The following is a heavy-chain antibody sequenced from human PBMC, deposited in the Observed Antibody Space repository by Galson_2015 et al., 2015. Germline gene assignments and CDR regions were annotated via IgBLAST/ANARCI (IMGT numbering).Heavy chain of an antibody. CDR3: ARDQMRPDGYCSSTSCYSVGYNWFDP. V-gene: IGHV3-21*01. CDR2: ISSSSSYI. Sequence: SLRLSCAASGFTFSSYRMNWVRQAPGKGLEWVSSISSSSSYIYYADSVKGRFTISRDNAKNSPYLQMNSLRAEDTAVYYCARDQMRPDGYCSSTSCYSVGYNWFDPGAREPWSPSPQ. CDR1: GFTFSSYR. J-gene: IGHJ5*02. D-gene: IGHD2-2*02.